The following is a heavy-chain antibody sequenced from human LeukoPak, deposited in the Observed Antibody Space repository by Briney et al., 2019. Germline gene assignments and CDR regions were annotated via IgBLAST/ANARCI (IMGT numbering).Heavy chain of an antibody. J-gene: IGHJ4*02. CDR1: GGSISTYY. D-gene: IGHD6-13*01. Sequence: SETLSLTCSVSGGSISTYYWTWIRQPPGKGLEWIGYIYYTGSTNYNPSLKSRVTISVGTSKNQFSLKLSSVTAADTAVYYCARTGSWYYYFDYWGQGALVTVSS. CDR2: IYYTGST. V-gene: IGHV4-59*01. CDR3: ARTGSWYYYFDY.